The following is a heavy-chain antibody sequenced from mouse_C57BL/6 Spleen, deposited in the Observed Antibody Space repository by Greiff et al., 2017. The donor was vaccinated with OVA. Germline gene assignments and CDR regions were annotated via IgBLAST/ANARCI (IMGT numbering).Heavy chain of an antibody. Sequence: VQLQQSGPELVKPGASVKISCKASGYSFTGYYMNWVKQSPEKSLEWIGEINPSTGGTTYNQKFKAKATLTVDKSSSTAYMQLKSLTSEDSAVYYCERWGGLFDYWGQGTTLTVSS. D-gene: IGHD3-3*01. V-gene: IGHV1-42*01. J-gene: IGHJ2*01. CDR1: GYSFTGYY. CDR3: ERWGGLFDY. CDR2: INPSTGGT.